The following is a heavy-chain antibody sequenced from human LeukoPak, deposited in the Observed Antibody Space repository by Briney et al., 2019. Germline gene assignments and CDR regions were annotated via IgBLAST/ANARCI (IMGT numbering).Heavy chain of an antibody. CDR2: IYYSGST. V-gene: IGHV4-39*07. J-gene: IGHJ4*02. Sequence: SGTLSLTCTVSGGSISSSSYYWGWIRQPPGKGLEWIGSIYYSGSTYYNPSLKSRVTISVDTSKNQFSLKLSSVTAADTAVYYCARDVGGEVRFLEWFDYWGQGTLVTVSS. D-gene: IGHD3-3*01. CDR1: GGSISSSSYY. CDR3: ARDVGGEVRFLEWFDY.